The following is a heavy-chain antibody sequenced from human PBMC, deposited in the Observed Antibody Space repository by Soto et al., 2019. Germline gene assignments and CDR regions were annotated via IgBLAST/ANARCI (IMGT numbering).Heavy chain of an antibody. J-gene: IGHJ4*02. CDR1: GYTFTSYG. Sequence: ASVKVSCKASGYTFTSYGISWVRQAPGQGLEWMGWISAYNGNTNYAQKLQGRVTMTTDTSTSTAYMELRSLRSDDTAVYYCARDPHSLAVADEINFDYWGQGPLVTVSS. D-gene: IGHD6-19*01. CDR2: ISAYNGNT. CDR3: ARDPHSLAVADEINFDY. V-gene: IGHV1-18*01.